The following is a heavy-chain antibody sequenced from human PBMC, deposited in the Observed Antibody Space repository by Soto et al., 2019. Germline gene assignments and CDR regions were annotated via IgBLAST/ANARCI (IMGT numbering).Heavy chain of an antibody. CDR1: GFSLTTTGVG. D-gene: IGHD6-13*01. J-gene: IGHJ4*02. CDR2: IYWDDNK. V-gene: IGHV2-5*02. CDR3: VHRRQGTACIY. Sequence: QITLKESGPTLVKPTQTLTLTCTFSGFSLTTTGVGVGWIRQPPGKALEWLAVIYWDDNKRYSPSLKRRLTITKDTSKNQVVLTMTNMDPVDIGTYYCVHRRQGTACIYWGQGTLITVSS.